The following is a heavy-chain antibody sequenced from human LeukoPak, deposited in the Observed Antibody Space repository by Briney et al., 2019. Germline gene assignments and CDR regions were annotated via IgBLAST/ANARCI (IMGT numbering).Heavy chain of an antibody. J-gene: IGHJ4*02. CDR1: GGSISSYY. V-gene: IGHV4-59*04. CDR3: ARHVGSGSYFDY. Sequence: PSETLSLTCTVSGGSISSYYWSWIRQPPGKGLEWIGTIYYSGSAYYNPSLKSRVTIFVDTSMNQFSLKLSSVTAADTAVYYCARHVGSGSYFDYWGQGALVTVSS. CDR2: IYYSGSA. D-gene: IGHD1-26*01.